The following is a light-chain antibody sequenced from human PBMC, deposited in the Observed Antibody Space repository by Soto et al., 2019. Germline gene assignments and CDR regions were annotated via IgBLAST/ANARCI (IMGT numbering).Light chain of an antibody. V-gene: IGKV1-39*01. Sequence: DIQMTQSPSSLSASVGDRVTITCRASQIISSYLSWYQQKPGKAPKLLIYAASSLQSGVPSRFSGSGSGTDFTLTISSLQPEDFATYYCQQSLSTPWTFGQGTKVEIK. CDR2: AAS. CDR3: QQSLSTPWT. J-gene: IGKJ1*01. CDR1: QIISSY.